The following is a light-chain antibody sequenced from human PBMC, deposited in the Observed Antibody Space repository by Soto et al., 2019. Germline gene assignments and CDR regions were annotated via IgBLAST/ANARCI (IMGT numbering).Light chain of an antibody. CDR2: EES. CDR3: QQVKTYPRT. J-gene: IGKJ4*01. V-gene: IGKV1-9*01. Sequence: DIHLTQSPSFLSASVGVRVTITCRPSQAVPNNMAWYQQKPGKPPKLLIYEESTLHSGVPSRFSGRKSGTQFTLTIDSLQPEDFATYYCQQVKTYPRTFGGGTKVEIK. CDR1: QAVPNN.